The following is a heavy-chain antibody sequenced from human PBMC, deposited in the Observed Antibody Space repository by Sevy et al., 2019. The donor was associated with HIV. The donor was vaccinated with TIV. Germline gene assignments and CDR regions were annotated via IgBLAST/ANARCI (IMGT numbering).Heavy chain of an antibody. CDR2: ISWNSAFI. J-gene: IGHJ1*01. V-gene: IGHV3-9*01. Sequence: GGSLRLSCAASGFTFDDYAMNWVRQAPGKGLEWVSGISWNSAFIGYADSVKGRLTISRDNAKNSLYLQMNSLKPEDTAFYYCAKDGLSGSGPSAEYFHHWGQGTLVTVSS. D-gene: IGHD6-19*01. CDR3: AKDGLSGSGPSAEYFHH. CDR1: GFTFDDYA.